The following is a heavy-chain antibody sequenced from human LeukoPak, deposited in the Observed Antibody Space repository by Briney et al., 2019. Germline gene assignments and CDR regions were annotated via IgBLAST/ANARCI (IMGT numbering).Heavy chain of an antibody. CDR2: ITDSGAST. J-gene: IGHJ4*02. D-gene: IGHD2-15*01. V-gene: IGHV3-23*01. Sequence: PGGSLRLSCAASGFSFSTFAMSWVRQAPGKGLEWVSTITDSGASTYYADSVKGRFTISRDNSKNTMYLQMDSLTAEDTAVYYCAKTMGRIDVDYWGQGNLTTVSS. CDR3: AKTMGRIDVDY. CDR1: GFSFSTFA.